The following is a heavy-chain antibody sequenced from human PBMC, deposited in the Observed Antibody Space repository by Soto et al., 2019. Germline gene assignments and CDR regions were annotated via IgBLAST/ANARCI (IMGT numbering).Heavy chain of an antibody. D-gene: IGHD3-10*01. J-gene: IGHJ4*02. CDR1: GFPFSSYG. Sequence: GGSLRLSCAASGFPFSSYGMHWVRQAPGKGLDWVAVIWYDGSNKDYADSVKGRFTISRDHSNNTLYLEMNSLRDEDTAVYYCAKQRADFGSGSDTYYFDYWGQGTLVTVSS. V-gene: IGHV3-33*06. CDR3: AKQRADFGSGSDTYYFDY. CDR2: IWYDGSNK.